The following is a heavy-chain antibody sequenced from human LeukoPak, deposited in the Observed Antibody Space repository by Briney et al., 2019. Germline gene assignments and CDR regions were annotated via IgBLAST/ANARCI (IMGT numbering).Heavy chain of an antibody. J-gene: IGHJ4*02. D-gene: IGHD3-22*01. Sequence: SVKVSCKASGGTFSSYAISWVRQAPGQGLEWMGRIIPIFGIANYAQKFQGRVTITADKSASTAYMELSSLRSEDTAVYYCAIIDYYDSSGYPNEGGYWSQGTLVTVSS. V-gene: IGHV1-69*04. CDR3: AIIDYYDSSGYPNEGGY. CDR1: GGTFSSYA. CDR2: IIPIFGIA.